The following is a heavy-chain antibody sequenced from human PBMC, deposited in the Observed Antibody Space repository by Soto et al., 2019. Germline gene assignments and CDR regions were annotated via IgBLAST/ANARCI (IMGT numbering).Heavy chain of an antibody. CDR2: IHHSGST. V-gene: IGHV4-38-2*01. CDR3: ARAPGAYYFDY. D-gene: IGHD2-2*01. Sequence: SETLSLTCAVSGYSISSGYYWGWIRQPPGKGLEWIGGIHHSGSTYYNPSLKSRVTMSADTSKNQFSLKLTSVAAADTAFYYCARAPGAYYFDYWGQGTLVTVSS. J-gene: IGHJ4*02. CDR1: GYSISSGYY.